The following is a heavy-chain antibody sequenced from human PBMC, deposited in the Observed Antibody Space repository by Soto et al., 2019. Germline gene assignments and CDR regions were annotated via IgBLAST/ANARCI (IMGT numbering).Heavy chain of an antibody. CDR1: GYTFTSYY. Sequence: QVQLVQSGAEVKKPGASVKVSCKASGYTFTSYYMHWVRQAPGQGLEWMGIINPSGGSTSYAQKFEGRITMTRDASTGTVYMELSSLRSEDTAVYYCANQYSYGRNWFDPWGQGTLVTVSS. D-gene: IGHD5-18*01. CDR2: INPSGGST. CDR3: ANQYSYGRNWFDP. J-gene: IGHJ5*02. V-gene: IGHV1-46*01.